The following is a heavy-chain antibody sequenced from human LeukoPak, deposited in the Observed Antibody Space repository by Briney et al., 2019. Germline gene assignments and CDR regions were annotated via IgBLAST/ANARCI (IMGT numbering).Heavy chain of an antibody. V-gene: IGHV3-21*01. D-gene: IGHD3-10*01. CDR1: GFTFSTSS. CDR3: ARALGDNGYGSGYYEY. Sequence: GGSLRLSCAASGFTFSTSSMNWVRQAPGKGLEWVSSISTSEYINYADSVKGRFTVSRDNAKNSLYLQMNSLRAEDTAVYYCARALGDNGYGSGYYEYWGQGALVTVSS. J-gene: IGHJ4*02. CDR2: ISTSEYI.